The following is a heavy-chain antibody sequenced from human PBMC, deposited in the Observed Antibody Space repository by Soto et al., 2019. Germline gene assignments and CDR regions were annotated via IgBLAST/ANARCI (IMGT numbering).Heavy chain of an antibody. V-gene: IGHV1-69*13. Sequence: SVKVSCKASGGTFSTYAISWVRQAPGQGLEWMGGIIPIFGTANYAQKFQGRVTITADESTSTAYMELSGLRSEDTAVYYCASADCSGGSCYHPIDYWGQGTLVTVSS. D-gene: IGHD2-15*01. CDR1: GGTFSTYA. CDR3: ASADCSGGSCYHPIDY. CDR2: IIPIFGTA. J-gene: IGHJ4*02.